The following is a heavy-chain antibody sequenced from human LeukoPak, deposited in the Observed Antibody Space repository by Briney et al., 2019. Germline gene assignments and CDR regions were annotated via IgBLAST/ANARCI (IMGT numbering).Heavy chain of an antibody. CDR1: GFTFSDHY. CDR3: ARGYCTSGTCYSGDY. J-gene: IGHJ4*02. D-gene: IGHD2-15*01. V-gene: IGHV3-72*01. CDR2: SRNKAQSYTT. Sequence: GGSLRLSCAVSGFTFSDHYVDWVRQAPGKGLEWVGRSRNKAQSYTTEYAASVKGRFTLSRDDSKNSLYLQMNNLKTEDTAVYYCARGYCTSGTCYSGDYWGRGTLVTVSS.